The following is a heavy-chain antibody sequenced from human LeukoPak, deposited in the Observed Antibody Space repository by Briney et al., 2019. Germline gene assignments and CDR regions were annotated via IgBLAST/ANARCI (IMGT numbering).Heavy chain of an antibody. CDR2: ISGSGSNT. D-gene: IGHD4-17*01. V-gene: IGHV3-23*01. J-gene: IGHJ4*02. CDR3: AKGRTVSRKYYFDY. CDR1: GFTFTSYA. Sequence: GGSLRLSCAASGFTFTSYAMSWVRQAPGKGLEWVSSISGSGSNTYYADSVKGRFTISRDNSKNTLYLQMNSLRAEDTAVYYCAKGRTVSRKYYFDYWGQGTLVTVSS.